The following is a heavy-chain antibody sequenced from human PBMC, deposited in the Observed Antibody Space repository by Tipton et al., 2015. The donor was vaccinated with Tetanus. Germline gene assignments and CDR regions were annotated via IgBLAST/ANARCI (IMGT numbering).Heavy chain of an antibody. CDR3: ARRGVSARFDD. CDR2: IYYTGNT. D-gene: IGHD6-6*01. Sequence: TLSLTCTVSGGSIRSGGYYWSWIRLHPVKGLEWIGYIYYTGNTYYNPSLKSRLTISVGTSKNQFSLKLNSVTAADTAVYYCARRGVSARFDDWGQGDQVTVSS. J-gene: IGHJ4*02. CDR1: GGSIRSGGYY. V-gene: IGHV4-31*03.